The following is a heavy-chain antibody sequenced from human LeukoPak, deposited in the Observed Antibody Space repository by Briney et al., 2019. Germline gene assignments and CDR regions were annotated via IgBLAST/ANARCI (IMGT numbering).Heavy chain of an antibody. D-gene: IGHD3-10*01. J-gene: IGHJ6*02. CDR1: GGSISSYY. Sequence: PSETLSLTCTVSGGSISSYYWSWIRQPPGKGLEWIGYIYYSGSTNYNPSLKSRVTISVDTSKNQFSLKLSSVTAADTAVYYCARQKVLWFGTTDYYYGMDVWGQGTTVTVSS. CDR2: IYYSGST. V-gene: IGHV4-59*08. CDR3: ARQKVLWFGTTDYYYGMDV.